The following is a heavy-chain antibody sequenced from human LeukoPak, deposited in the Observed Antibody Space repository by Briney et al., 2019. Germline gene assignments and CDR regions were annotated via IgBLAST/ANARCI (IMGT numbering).Heavy chain of an antibody. Sequence: SVKVSCKASGGTFSSYAISWVRQAPGQGLEWMGGIIPIFGTANYAQKFQGRVTITADESTSTAYMELSSLRSEDTAVYYCARYRNGDPFFDYWGQGTLVTVSS. CDR1: GGTFSSYA. D-gene: IGHD4-17*01. J-gene: IGHJ4*02. CDR2: IIPIFGTA. V-gene: IGHV1-69*13. CDR3: ARYRNGDPFFDY.